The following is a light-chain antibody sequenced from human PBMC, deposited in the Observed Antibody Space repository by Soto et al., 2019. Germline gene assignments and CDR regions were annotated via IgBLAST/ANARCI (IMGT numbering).Light chain of an antibody. CDR1: SSNIGSNT. CDR2: CND. V-gene: IGLV1-44*01. J-gene: IGLJ3*02. CDR3: ATRDNSLSRGV. Sequence: QSVLTQPPSASGTPGQRVTISCSGSSSNIGSNTVNWYQQLPGTAPKLLIYCNDQRPSGVPDRLSGSKSGTSASLAISGLRSEDEADYYCATRDNSLSRGVFGGGTKLTVL.